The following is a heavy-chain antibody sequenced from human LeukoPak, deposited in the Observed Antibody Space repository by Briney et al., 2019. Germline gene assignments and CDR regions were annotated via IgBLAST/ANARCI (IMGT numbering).Heavy chain of an antibody. J-gene: IGHJ4*02. D-gene: IGHD3-22*01. CDR2: IVVGSGNT. V-gene: IGHV1-58*02. CDR1: GFTFTSSA. Sequence: GASVKVSCKASGFTFTSSAMLWVRQARGQRLEWIGWIVVGSGNTNYAQKFQERVTITRDMSTSTAYMELSSLRSEDTAVYYCAALLYYYDSSGYHYWGQGTLVTVSS. CDR3: AALLYYYDSSGYHY.